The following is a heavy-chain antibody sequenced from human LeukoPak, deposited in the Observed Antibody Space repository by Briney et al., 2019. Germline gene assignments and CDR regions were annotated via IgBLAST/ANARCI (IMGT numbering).Heavy chain of an antibody. CDR2: TYYRSKWYN. V-gene: IGHV6-1*01. J-gene: IGHJ5*02. CDR3: ARLVSRGYNFRGWFDP. Sequence: PSQTLSLTCAISGDSVSSNSAAWNWIRQSPSRGLEWLGRTYYRSKWYNDYAVSVKSRITINPDTSRNQFSLQLNSVTPEDTAVYYCARLVSRGYNFRGWFDPWGQGTLVTVSS. CDR1: GDSVSSNSAA. D-gene: IGHD5-24*01.